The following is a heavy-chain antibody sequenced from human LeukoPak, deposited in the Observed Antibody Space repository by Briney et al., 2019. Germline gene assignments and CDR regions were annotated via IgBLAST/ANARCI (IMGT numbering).Heavy chain of an antibody. CDR3: ARDPDMSSYGLLIWFDP. J-gene: IGHJ5*02. Sequence: ASVKVTCKASGYTFTGYYMHWVREAPGQGLEWMGWINPNSGGTNYAQKFQGRVTMTRDTSISTAYMELSRLRSDDTAVYYCARDPDMSSYGLLIWFDPWRKGPGDTVSS. D-gene: IGHD5-18*01. CDR1: GYTFTGYY. CDR2: INPNSGGT. V-gene: IGHV1-2*02.